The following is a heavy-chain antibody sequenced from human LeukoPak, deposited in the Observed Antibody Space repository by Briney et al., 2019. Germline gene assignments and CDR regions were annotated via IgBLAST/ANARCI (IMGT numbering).Heavy chain of an antibody. V-gene: IGHV3-30*18. J-gene: IGHJ4*02. CDR2: ISPDGDNE. D-gene: IGHD6-13*01. CDR1: GFTFSSYG. CDR3: AKDGPYTSSFDY. Sequence: GGSLRLSCAASGFTFSSYGMHWVRQGPGKGLEWVAAISPDGDNEYYADSVKGRITIPRDNSKNTLYLQMNSLTTDDTAVYYCAKDGPYTSSFDYWGQGTLVTVSS.